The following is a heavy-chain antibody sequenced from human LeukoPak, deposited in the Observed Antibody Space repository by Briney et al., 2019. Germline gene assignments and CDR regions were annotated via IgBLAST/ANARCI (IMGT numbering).Heavy chain of an antibody. CDR2: LSGSGSRT. V-gene: IGHV3-23*01. CDR3: AKGSQLLILNWFDP. CDR1: GFTFDNYA. J-gene: IGHJ5*02. D-gene: IGHD2-2*01. Sequence: PGGSLRLSCAASGFTFDNYAMHWVRQAPGKGLEWVSGLSGSGSRTFYADSVKGRSTISRDNSKNTLYLQMNSLRAEDTAVYYCAKGSQLLILNWFDPWGQGTLVTVSS.